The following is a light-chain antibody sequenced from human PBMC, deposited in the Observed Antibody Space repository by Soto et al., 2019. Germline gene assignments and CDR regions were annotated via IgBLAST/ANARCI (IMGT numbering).Light chain of an antibody. CDR1: QSVRSN. Sequence: EIVMTQSPATLSVSPGERATLSCRASQSVRSNLAWYQQKPGQAPRLLIYGASTRATGIPARFSGSGSGTEFTLTISSLQSEDFVVYYCQQYNNWPPWTFGHGTKVEIK. CDR3: QQYNNWPPWT. J-gene: IGKJ1*01. V-gene: IGKV3-15*01. CDR2: GAS.